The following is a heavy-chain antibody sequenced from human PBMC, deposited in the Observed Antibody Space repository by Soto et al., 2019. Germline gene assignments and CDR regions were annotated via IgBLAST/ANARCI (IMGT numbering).Heavy chain of an antibody. D-gene: IGHD3-22*01. CDR1: GYTFTSYG. CDR2: IIPFNGKA. J-gene: IGHJ4*02. V-gene: IGHV1-69*13. Sequence: SVKVSCKASGYTFTSYGISWVRRAPGQGLEWMGGIIPFNGKANYAQKLQGRVTITADESTSTAYMELSSLRSEDTAVYYCARGPTDYYDNSANYFLDYWGQGTLVTVSS. CDR3: ARGPTDYYDNSANYFLDY.